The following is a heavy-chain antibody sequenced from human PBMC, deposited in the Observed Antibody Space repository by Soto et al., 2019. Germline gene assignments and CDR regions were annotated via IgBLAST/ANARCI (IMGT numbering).Heavy chain of an antibody. CDR2: INPNSGGT. CDR1: GYTFTGYY. D-gene: IGHD3-10*01. V-gene: IGHV1-2*04. CDR3: ARAYYYGSGSYYVHQRYYFDY. Sequence: GASVKVSCKASGYTFTGYYMHWVRQAPGQGLEWMGWINPNSGGTNYAQKFQGWVTMTRDTSISTAYMELSRLRSDDTAVYYCARAYYYGSGSYYVHQRYYFDYWGQGTLVTVSS. J-gene: IGHJ4*02.